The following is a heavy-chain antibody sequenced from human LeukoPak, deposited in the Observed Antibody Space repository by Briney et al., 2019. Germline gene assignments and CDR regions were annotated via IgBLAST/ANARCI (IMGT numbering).Heavy chain of an antibody. D-gene: IGHD3-3*01. CDR2: IKSKTDGGTT. J-gene: IGHJ4*02. V-gene: IGHV3-15*01. CDR1: GFTFSNAW. CDR3: TTDRDDSYFDY. Sequence: PGGSLRLSCAASGFTFSNAWMSWVRQAPGKGLEWVGRIKSKTDGGTTDYAAPVKGRFTISRDVSKNTLYLQMNSLKTEDTAVYYCTTDRDDSYFDYWGQGTLVTVSS.